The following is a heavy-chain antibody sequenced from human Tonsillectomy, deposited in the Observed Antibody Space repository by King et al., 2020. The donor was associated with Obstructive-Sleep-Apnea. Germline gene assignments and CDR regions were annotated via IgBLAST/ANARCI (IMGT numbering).Heavy chain of an antibody. CDR1: GFTFSSYG. CDR2: ISYDGSNE. Sequence: VQLVESGGGVVQPGRSLRLSCAASGFTFSSYGMHWVRQAPGKGLEWVAVISYDGSNEYYADSVKGRFTISRDNSKNTLYLQMNSLRAEDTAVYYCAKDRTNFYVSFDYWGQGTLVTVSS. J-gene: IGHJ4*02. CDR3: AKDRTNFYVSFDY. V-gene: IGHV3-30*18. D-gene: IGHD2/OR15-2a*01.